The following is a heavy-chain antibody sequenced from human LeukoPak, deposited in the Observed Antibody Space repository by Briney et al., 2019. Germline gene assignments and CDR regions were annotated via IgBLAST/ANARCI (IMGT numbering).Heavy chain of an antibody. J-gene: IGHJ4*02. CDR1: GFTFSSYA. D-gene: IGHD2-15*01. CDR3: TRAVVVVAPTVY. Sequence: GGPLRLSCAASGFTFSSYAMSWVRQAPGKGLEWVSAISGSGGSTYYADSVKGRFTISRDNSKNTLYLQMNSLKTEDTAVYYCTRAVVVVAPTVYWGQGTLVTVSS. V-gene: IGHV3-23*01. CDR2: ISGSGGST.